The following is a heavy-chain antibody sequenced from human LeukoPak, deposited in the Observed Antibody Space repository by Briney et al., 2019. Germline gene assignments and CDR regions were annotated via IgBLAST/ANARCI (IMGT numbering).Heavy chain of an antibody. CDR3: AREGSSGWYDLGAFDI. J-gene: IGHJ3*02. CDR2: INPNSGGT. V-gene: IGHV1-2*06. Sequence: ASVKVSCKASGYTFTGYYMHWVRQAPGQGLEWMGRINPNSGGTNYAQKFQGRVTMTRDTSISTAYMELSSLRSEDTAVYYCAREGSSGWYDLGAFDIWGQGTMVTVSS. D-gene: IGHD6-19*01. CDR1: GYTFTGYY.